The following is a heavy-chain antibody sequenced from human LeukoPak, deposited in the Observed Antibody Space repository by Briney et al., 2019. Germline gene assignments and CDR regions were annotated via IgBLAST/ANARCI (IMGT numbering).Heavy chain of an antibody. CDR1: GFVFSRYG. CDR3: ARGGMKVDAGGVSLYYGMDV. Sequence: GGSLRLSCAASGFVFSRYGMHWVRQAPGKGLEWVAVIWSDGSNKYYADSVKGRFTISRDNDKDTLYLQVDRLRAEDTAVYSYARGGMKVDAGGVSLYYGMDVWGQGTTVTVSS. CDR2: IWSDGSNK. V-gene: IGHV3-33*01. D-gene: IGHD3-16*01. J-gene: IGHJ6*02.